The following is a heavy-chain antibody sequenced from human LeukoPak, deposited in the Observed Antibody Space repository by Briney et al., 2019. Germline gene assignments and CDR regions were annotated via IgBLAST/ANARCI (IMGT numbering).Heavy chain of an antibody. J-gene: IGHJ6*02. V-gene: IGHV3-11*01. CDR3: ARGDRITMVRGVIITLYGMDV. CDR2: ISSSGSTI. Sequence: GGSLRLSCAASGFTFSDYYMSWIRQAPGKGLEWVSYISSSGSTIYYADPVKGRFTISRDNAKNSLYLQMNSLRAEDTAVYYCARGDRITMVRGVIITLYGMDVWGQGTTVTVSS. D-gene: IGHD3-10*01. CDR1: GFTFSDYY.